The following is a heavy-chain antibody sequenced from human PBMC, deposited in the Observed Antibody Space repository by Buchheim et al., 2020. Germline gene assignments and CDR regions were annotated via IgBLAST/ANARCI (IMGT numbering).Heavy chain of an antibody. CDR1: GGSISNSPFY. J-gene: IGHJ6*02. V-gene: IGHV4-39*02. Sequence: QLQLQESGPAMVKPSDTLSLTCTVSGGSISNSPFYWGWIRQAPGKGLEWIGSLYDRGTSYYNPSLKTRVTISLDTSGNHFSLTLTSVTAADAAVYYCARLGMKDGYYYYGMDVWGQGTT. D-gene: IGHD7-27*01. CDR2: LYDRGTS. CDR3: ARLGMKDGYYYYGMDV.